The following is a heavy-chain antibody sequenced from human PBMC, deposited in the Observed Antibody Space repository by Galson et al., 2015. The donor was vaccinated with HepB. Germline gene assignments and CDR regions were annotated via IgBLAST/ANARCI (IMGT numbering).Heavy chain of an antibody. J-gene: IGHJ6*02. CDR3: ARDHWDYRHGMDV. CDR1: GFSVSSNY. V-gene: IGHV3-53*01. D-gene: IGHD1-7*01. Sequence: SLRLSCAASGFSVSSNYMSWVRQAPGKGLEWVSVIYTGGSTYYADSVRGRFSISRDNSRNTLYLQMNSLGAGDTALYYCARDHWDYRHGMDVWGQGTTVTVSS. CDR2: IYTGGST.